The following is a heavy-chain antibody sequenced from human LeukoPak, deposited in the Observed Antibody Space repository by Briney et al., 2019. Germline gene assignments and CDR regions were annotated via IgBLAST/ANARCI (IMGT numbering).Heavy chain of an antibody. J-gene: IGHJ6*03. CDR2: IYYSGST. Sequence: SETLSLTCTVSGGSISSYYWSWIRQPPGKGLEWIGYIYYSGSTNYNPSLKSRVTISVDTSKDQFSLKLSSVTAADTAVYYCAREGGYGDYVGYYYYYMDVWGKGTTVTISS. CDR1: GGSISSYY. CDR3: AREGGYGDYVGYYYYYMDV. D-gene: IGHD4-17*01. V-gene: IGHV4-59*01.